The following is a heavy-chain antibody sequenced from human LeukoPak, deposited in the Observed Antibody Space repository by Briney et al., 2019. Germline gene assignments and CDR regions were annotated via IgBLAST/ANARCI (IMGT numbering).Heavy chain of an antibody. CDR2: ISGSSSYI. V-gene: IGHV3-21*01. CDR1: GFTFSSYS. CDR3: ARAVGPITWIQLWSPRRDYYYYMDV. J-gene: IGHJ6*03. Sequence: GGSLRLSCVASGFTFSSYSMNWVRQAPGKGLEWVSSISGSSSYIYYADSVKGRFTISRDNAKKSLYLQMNTLRAEDTAVYYCARAVGPITWIQLWSPRRDYYYYMDVWGKGTTVTVSS. D-gene: IGHD5-18*01.